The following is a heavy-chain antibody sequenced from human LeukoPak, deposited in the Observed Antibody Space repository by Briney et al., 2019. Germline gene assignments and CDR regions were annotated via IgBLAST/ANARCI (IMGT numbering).Heavy chain of an antibody. CDR1: GFTFSSYE. V-gene: IGHV3-48*03. J-gene: IGHJ3*01. CDR2: ISSSGSTI. Sequence: GGSLRLSCAASGFTFSSYEMNWVRQAPGKGLEWASYISSSGSTIYYADSVKGRFTISRDNAKNSLYLQMNSLRAEDTAVYYCANTELWTGGMDVWGPGTMVTVSS. CDR3: ANTELWTGGMDV. D-gene: IGHD3-16*01.